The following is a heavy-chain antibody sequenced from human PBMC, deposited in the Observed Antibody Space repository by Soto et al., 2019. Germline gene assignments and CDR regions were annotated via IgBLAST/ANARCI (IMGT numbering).Heavy chain of an antibody. V-gene: IGHV3-23*01. CDR1: GFTFSSYA. CDR2: VSAGGDMT. J-gene: IGHJ6*02. Sequence: DVQLLESGGDLVQPGGSLRLSCAASGFTFSSYAMSWVCQAPGKGLEWVSCVSAGGDMTYYSDPVKGRFTIARDNSNNALFLQMNSLRAEDTALYYCARGDRGGSGSPASYYYSGLDIWGQGTTVTVSS. CDR3: ARGDRGGSGSPASYYYSGLDI. D-gene: IGHD3-10*01.